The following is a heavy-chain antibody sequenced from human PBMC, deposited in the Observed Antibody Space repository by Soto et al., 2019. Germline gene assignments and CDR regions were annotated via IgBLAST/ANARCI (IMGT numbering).Heavy chain of an antibody. CDR3: ARSGSSWPLDY. Sequence: GGSLRLSCAASGFTFSSYGMHWVRQAPGKGLEWVAVIWYDGSNKYYADSVKGRFTISRDNSKNTLYLQMNSLRAEDTAVYYCARSGSSWPLDYWGQGTLVTVSS. V-gene: IGHV3-33*01. CDR2: IWYDGSNK. CDR1: GFTFSSYG. D-gene: IGHD6-13*01. J-gene: IGHJ4*02.